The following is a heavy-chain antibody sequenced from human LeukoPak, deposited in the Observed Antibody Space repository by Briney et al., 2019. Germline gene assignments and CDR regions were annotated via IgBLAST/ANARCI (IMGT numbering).Heavy chain of an antibody. CDR3: TSTSTYYYDSSGYYLTKPFDY. CDR2: IRSKANSYAT. CDR1: GFTFSSYG. V-gene: IGHV3-73*01. J-gene: IGHJ4*02. Sequence: GGSLRLSCAASGFTFSSYGMHWVRQASGKGLEWVGRIRSKANSYATAYAASVKGRFTISRDDSKNTAYLQMNSLKTEDTAVYYCTSTSTYYYDSSGYYLTKPFDYWGQGTLVTVSS. D-gene: IGHD3-22*01.